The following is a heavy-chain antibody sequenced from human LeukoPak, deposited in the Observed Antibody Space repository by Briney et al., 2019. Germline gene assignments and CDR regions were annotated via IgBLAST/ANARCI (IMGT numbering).Heavy chain of an antibody. V-gene: IGHV1-46*01. CDR1: GYTFTSYY. Sequence: ASVKVSCKASGYTFTSYYMHWVRQAPGQGLEWMGIISPTAGSTSHAQKFQGRVTMTRDISTSTVYMELSNLRSEDTAVYYCARDRGVGSSSFDYWGQGTLVTVSS. J-gene: IGHJ4*02. CDR3: ARDRGVGSSSFDY. CDR2: ISPTAGST. D-gene: IGHD3-10*01.